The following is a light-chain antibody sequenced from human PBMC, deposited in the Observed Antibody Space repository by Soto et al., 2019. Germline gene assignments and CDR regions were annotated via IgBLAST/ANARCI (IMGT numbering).Light chain of an antibody. CDR3: LQDYNYPLT. CDR2: DVS. CDR1: QDIKNY. V-gene: IGKV1-33*01. Sequence: DIQMTQSPSSLSASVGDRVTITCQASQDIKNYLNWYQQKSGKAPKLLIYDVSDLEKGVPSRFSGSGSGTDFTFTISSLQPEDFATYYCLQDYNYPLTFGGGTKV. J-gene: IGKJ4*01.